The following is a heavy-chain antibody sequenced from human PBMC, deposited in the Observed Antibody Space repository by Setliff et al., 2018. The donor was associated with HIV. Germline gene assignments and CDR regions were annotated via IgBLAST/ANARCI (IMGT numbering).Heavy chain of an antibody. CDR2: IYSSGST. CDR3: ARGGSYRFWSGYRYYYYYMDV. J-gene: IGHJ6*03. D-gene: IGHD3-3*01. V-gene: IGHV4-61*05. CDR1: GGSIARSYLY. Sequence: PSETLSLTCTVSGGSIARSYLYWGWIRQPPGKGLEWIGYIYSSGSTNYNPSLKSRVTISVDTSKNQLSLKLSSVTAADTAVYYCARGGSYRFWSGYRYYYYYMDVWGKGTTVTVSS.